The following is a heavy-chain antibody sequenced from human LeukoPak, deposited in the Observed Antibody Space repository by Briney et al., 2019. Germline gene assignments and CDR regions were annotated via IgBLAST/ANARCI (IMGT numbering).Heavy chain of an antibody. CDR3: TRGRGDGGSFDI. Sequence: PSETLSLTCTVSGGSISSSSHYWGWIRQPPGKGLEWIGNIFYKGDTYYNPSLKSRVTISVDTSKNQFSLRLSSVTAADTAMYYCTRGRGDGGSFDIWGQGTMVTVSS. D-gene: IGHD3-10*01. V-gene: IGHV4-39*07. CDR1: GGSISSSSHY. J-gene: IGHJ3*02. CDR2: IFYKGDT.